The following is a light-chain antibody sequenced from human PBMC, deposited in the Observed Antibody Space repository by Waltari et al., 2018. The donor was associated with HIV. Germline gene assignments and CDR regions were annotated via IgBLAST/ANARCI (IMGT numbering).Light chain of an antibody. Sequence: SSELTQDTAVSVALGQTVRITCQGDSLRSYYASWYQQKPGQAPVLVIYGKNNRPSGIPDRFSGSSSGNTASLTITGAQAEDEADYYCNSLDSSGNHVVFGGGTKLTVL. CDR2: GKN. J-gene: IGLJ2*01. CDR1: SLRSYY. V-gene: IGLV3-19*01. CDR3: NSLDSSGNHVV.